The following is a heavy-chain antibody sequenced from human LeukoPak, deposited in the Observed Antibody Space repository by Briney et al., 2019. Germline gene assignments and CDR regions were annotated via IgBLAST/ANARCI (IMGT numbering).Heavy chain of an antibody. Sequence: GGSLRLSCAASGFTFSSYSMNWVRQAPGKGLEWVSSISSSSSYIYYADSVKGRFTISRDNVKNSLYLQMNSLRAEDTAVYYCARGIAASAFDIWGQGTMVTVSS. CDR2: ISSSSSYI. CDR1: GFTFSSYS. J-gene: IGHJ3*02. V-gene: IGHV3-21*01. D-gene: IGHD6-13*01. CDR3: ARGIAASAFDI.